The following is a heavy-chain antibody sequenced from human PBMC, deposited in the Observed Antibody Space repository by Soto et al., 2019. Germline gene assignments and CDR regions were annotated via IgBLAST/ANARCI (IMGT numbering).Heavy chain of an antibody. CDR2: IYYSGST. CDR1: GGSISSGDYY. D-gene: IGHD5-18*01. J-gene: IGHJ5*02. CDR3: ARPGRYSYGPGWFDP. V-gene: IGHV4-30-4*01. Sequence: SETLSLTCTVSGGSISSGDYYWSWIRQPPGKGLEWIGYIYYSGSTYYNPSLKSRVTISVDTSKNQFSLKLSSVTAADTAVYYCARPGRYSYGPGWFDPWGQGTLVTVSS.